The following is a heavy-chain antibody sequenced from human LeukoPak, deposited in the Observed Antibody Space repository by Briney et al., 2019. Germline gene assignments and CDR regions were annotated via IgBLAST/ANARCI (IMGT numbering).Heavy chain of an antibody. CDR3: VRDLMWGFDY. Sequence: PGVSLRLSCAAYGFTFSSYGMHWVRQAQGKGLEWGAFIRYDGSNKYYADSVKGRFTISRYNSKNTLYLQMNSLRPEDTALYLCVRDLMWGFDYWGQGTLVTVSS. D-gene: IGHD7-27*01. CDR1: GFTFSSYG. CDR2: IRYDGSNK. V-gene: IGHV3-30*02. J-gene: IGHJ4*02.